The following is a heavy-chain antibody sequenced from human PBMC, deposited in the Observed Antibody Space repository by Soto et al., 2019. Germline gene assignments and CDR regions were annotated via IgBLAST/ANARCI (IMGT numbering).Heavy chain of an antibody. CDR2: FYYSGST. CDR1: GGSISSSSYS. V-gene: IGHV4-39*01. CDR3: ARQGRYFDWLVRHPVPWIGYYMDV. J-gene: IGHJ6*03. D-gene: IGHD3-9*01. Sequence: SATLSLTCTVPGGSISSSSYSRGRIRQPPGKGVEGVGGFYYSGSTYYNPSLKSRVTISVDTSKNQFSLKLSSVTAADTAVYYCARQGRYFDWLVRHPVPWIGYYMDVWGKGTTVTVSS.